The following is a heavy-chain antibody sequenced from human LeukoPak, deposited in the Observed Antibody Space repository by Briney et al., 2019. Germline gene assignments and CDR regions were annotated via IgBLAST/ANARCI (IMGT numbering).Heavy chain of an antibody. CDR1: GFTFGDYT. J-gene: IGHJ4*02. Sequence: GGSLRLSCTASGFTFGDYTISWVRQAPGKGLEGLGIIRGKVYGETTEYAASVKARFTISRDDSKSIAYLQMNSLKTEDTAVYYCSRFVPYFDYWGQGALVTVSS. CDR3: SRFVPYFDY. CDR2: IRGKVYGETT. D-gene: IGHD3-10*01. V-gene: IGHV3-49*04.